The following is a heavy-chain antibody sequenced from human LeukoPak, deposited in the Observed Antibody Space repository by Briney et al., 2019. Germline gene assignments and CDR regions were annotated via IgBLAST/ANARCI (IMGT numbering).Heavy chain of an antibody. CDR3: ARDTYFYDSGSYYSWYFDL. D-gene: IGHD3-10*01. Sequence: GGSLRLSCAASGFTFSDYGINWVRQAPGKGLEWVSYISSTSTTIYYADSVRGRFTISRDNAKNSLYMQMNSLRGEDTAVYYCARDTYFYDSGSYYSWYFDLWGRGTLVTVSS. J-gene: IGHJ2*01. CDR2: ISSTSTTI. V-gene: IGHV3-48*04. CDR1: GFTFSDYG.